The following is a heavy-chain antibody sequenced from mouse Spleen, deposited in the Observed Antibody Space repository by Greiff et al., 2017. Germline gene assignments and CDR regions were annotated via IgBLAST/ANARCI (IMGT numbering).Heavy chain of an antibody. CDR1: GFSLTIYG. J-gene: IGHJ1*01. V-gene: IGHV2-6-1*01. CDR2: IWSDGST. D-gene: IGHD1-1*02. CDR3: ARQGSPYWYLDV. Sequence: QVQLKETGPGLVAPSQSLSITCTVSGFSLTIYGVHWVRQPPGKRLAWLVVIWSDGSTIYNSALKSRLSISKDNSKSQVFLKMNSLQTDDTAMYYCARQGSPYWYLDVWGAGTTVTVAS.